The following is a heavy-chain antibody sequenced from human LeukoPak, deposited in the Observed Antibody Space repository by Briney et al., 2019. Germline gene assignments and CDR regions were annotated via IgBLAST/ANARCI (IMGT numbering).Heavy chain of an antibody. J-gene: IGHJ4*02. D-gene: IGHD6-13*01. CDR2: VNGDGSST. CDR1: GFTFSSYD. Sequence: PGGSLRLSCAASGFTFSSYDMNWVRQAPGKGLVWVSRVNGDGSSTNYADSVKGRFTISRDNAKNTLYLQMNSLRAEDTAVYYCARDGIAAVDFDYWGQGILVTVSS. V-gene: IGHV3-74*01. CDR3: ARDGIAAVDFDY.